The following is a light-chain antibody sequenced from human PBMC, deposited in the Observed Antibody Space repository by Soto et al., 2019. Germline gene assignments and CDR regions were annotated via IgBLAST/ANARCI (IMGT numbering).Light chain of an antibody. J-gene: IGLJ3*02. Sequence: HSALTQPPSASGSPGQSVTISCTGASSDVGGNDYVSWYQHHPGKVPKLMIFEVNKRPSGVPHRFSGSKSGNTASLTVSGLQAEDEADYYCCSYGFAGSDYLVFGGGTKLTVL. V-gene: IGLV2-8*01. CDR2: EVN. CDR1: SSDVGGNDY. CDR3: CSYGFAGSDYLV.